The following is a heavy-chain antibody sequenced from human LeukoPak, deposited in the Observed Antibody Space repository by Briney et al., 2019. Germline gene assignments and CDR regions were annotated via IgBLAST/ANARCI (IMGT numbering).Heavy chain of an antibody. CDR3: AREPYCSGGSCYSIDY. CDR2: ITPNSGGT. CDR1: GYTFTGYY. Sequence: ASVKVSCKASGYTFTGYYMHWVRQAPGQALEWMGWITPNSGGTNYAQKFQGRVTMTRDTSISTAYMELSRLRSDDTAVYYCAREPYCSGGSCYSIDYWGQGTLVTVSS. V-gene: IGHV1-2*02. J-gene: IGHJ4*02. D-gene: IGHD2-15*01.